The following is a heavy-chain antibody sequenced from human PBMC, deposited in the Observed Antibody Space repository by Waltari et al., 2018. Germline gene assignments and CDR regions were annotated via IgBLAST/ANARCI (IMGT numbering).Heavy chain of an antibody. D-gene: IGHD6-13*01. CDR3: ARHSAYAGTGYYYGMDV. J-gene: IGHJ6*02. CDR2: IYYSGST. V-gene: IGHV4-39*01. CDR1: GGSIRSNNYY. Sequence: QLQLQESGPGLVKPSATLSLTCAVSGGSIRSNNYYWDWIRQPPGKGLEWIGSIYYSGSTYYNPSLKSRVTISVDTSKNHFSLKLGSVTAADTSLYYCARHSAYAGTGYYYGMDVWGQGTTVTVSS.